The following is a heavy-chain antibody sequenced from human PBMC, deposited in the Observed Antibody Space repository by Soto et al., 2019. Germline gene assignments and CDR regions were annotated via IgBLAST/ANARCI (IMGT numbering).Heavy chain of an antibody. CDR1: GGSISSSNW. V-gene: IGHV4-4*02. CDR3: ARFSGSYYYGMDV. Sequence: QVQLQASGPGLVTPSGTLSLTCAVSGGSISSSNWWSWVSQPPGKGLEWIGEIYHSGSTNYNPSLKSRVTISVDKSKNQFSLKLSSVTAADTAVYYCARFSGSYYYGMDVWGQGTTVTVSS. CDR2: IYHSGST. J-gene: IGHJ6*02. D-gene: IGHD1-26*01.